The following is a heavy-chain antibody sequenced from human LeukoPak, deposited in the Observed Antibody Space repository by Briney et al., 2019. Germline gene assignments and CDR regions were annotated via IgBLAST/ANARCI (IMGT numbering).Heavy chain of an antibody. Sequence: GGSLRLSCAASGFTFSSYSMNWVRQAPGKGLEWVSFISSSTIFIYYADSVKGRFTISRDNSKNTLYLQMNSLRAEDTAVYYCAEGMTTLDYWGQGTLVTVSS. J-gene: IGHJ4*02. CDR3: AEGMTTLDY. CDR1: GFTFSSYS. D-gene: IGHD4-11*01. CDR2: ISSSTIFI. V-gene: IGHV3-48*01.